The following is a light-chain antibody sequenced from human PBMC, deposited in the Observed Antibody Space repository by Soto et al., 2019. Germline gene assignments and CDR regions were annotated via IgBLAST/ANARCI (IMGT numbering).Light chain of an antibody. J-gene: IGLJ3*02. Sequence: QCVLTQPRSVSGSPGQSVTISCTGTSSDVGAYNSVSWYQHHPGKAPKLLIYDVSKRPSGVPDRFSASKSGNTASLTISGLQAEDEADYYCCSYAGSSTGVFGGGTKVTVL. CDR1: SSDVGAYNS. CDR3: CSYAGSSTGV. CDR2: DVS. V-gene: IGLV2-11*01.